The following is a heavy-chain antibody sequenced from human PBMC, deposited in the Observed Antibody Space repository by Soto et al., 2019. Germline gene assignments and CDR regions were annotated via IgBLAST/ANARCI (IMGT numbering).Heavy chain of an antibody. J-gene: IGHJ4*02. CDR3: ARGPKKDTAMVPDY. D-gene: IGHD5-18*01. CDR2: INHSGST. CDR1: GGSFSGYY. V-gene: IGHV4-34*01. Sequence: SETLSLTCAVYGGSFSGYYWSWIRQPPGKGLEWIGEINHSGSTNYNPSLKSRVTISVDTSKNQFSLKLSSVTAADTAVYYCARGPKKDTAMVPDYWGQGTLVTVSS.